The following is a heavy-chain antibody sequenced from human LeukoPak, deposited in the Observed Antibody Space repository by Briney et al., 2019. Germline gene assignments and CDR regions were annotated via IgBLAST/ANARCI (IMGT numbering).Heavy chain of an antibody. CDR2: IWYDGSNK. J-gene: IGHJ4*02. V-gene: IGHV3-33*01. CDR1: GFTFSSYG. Sequence: GGSLRLSCAASGFTFSSYGMHWVRQAPGKGLEWVAVIWYDGSNKHYADSVKGRFTISRDNSKNRLYLQMNSLRAEDTAVYYCARDSVYYDILTGYFDYWGQGTLVTVSS. CDR3: ARDSVYYDILTGYFDY. D-gene: IGHD3-9*01.